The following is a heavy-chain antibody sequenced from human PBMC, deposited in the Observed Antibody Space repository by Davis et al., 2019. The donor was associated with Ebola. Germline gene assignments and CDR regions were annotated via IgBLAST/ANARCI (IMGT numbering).Heavy chain of an antibody. J-gene: IGHJ6*02. Sequence: AASVKVSCKASGGTFSSYAISWVRQAPGQGLEWMGRIIPILGIANYAQKFQGRVTITADKSTSTAYMELRSLRSDDTAVYYCAKDILTAHIPLSYYYGMDVWGQGTTVTVSS. CDR1: GGTFSSYA. D-gene: IGHD3-9*01. CDR3: AKDILTAHIPLSYYYGMDV. CDR2: IIPILGIA. V-gene: IGHV1-69*04.